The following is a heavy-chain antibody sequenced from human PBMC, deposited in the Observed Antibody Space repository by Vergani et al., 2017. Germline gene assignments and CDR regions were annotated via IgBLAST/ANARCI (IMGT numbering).Heavy chain of an antibody. J-gene: IGHJ5*02. V-gene: IGHV7-4-1*02. D-gene: IGHD2-2*01. CDR3: ARGSPSAFLPYCSSTSCYYNWFDP. CDR2: INTNTVNP. CDR1: GYTFTSYA. Sequence: QVQLVQSGSELKKPGASVKVSCKASGYTFTSYAMNWVRQAPGQGLEWMGWINTNTVNPTYAQGFTGRFVFSLDTSVSTAYLQISSLKAEDTAVYYCARGSPSAFLPYCSSTSCYYNWFDPWGQGTLVTVSS.